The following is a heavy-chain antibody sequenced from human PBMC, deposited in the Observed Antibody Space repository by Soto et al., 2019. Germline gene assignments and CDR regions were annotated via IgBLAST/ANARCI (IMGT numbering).Heavy chain of an antibody. D-gene: IGHD4-4*01. CDR1: GFTFSSYG. CDR3: AKDRPLSNQGGAGMDV. J-gene: IGHJ6*02. V-gene: IGHV3-30*18. CDR2: ISYDGSNK. Sequence: PVGSLRLSCAASGFTFSSYGMHWVRQAPGKGLEWVAVISYDGSNKYYADSVKGRFTISRDNSKNTLYLQMNSLRAEDTAVYYCAKDRPLSNQGGAGMDVWGQGTTVTVSS.